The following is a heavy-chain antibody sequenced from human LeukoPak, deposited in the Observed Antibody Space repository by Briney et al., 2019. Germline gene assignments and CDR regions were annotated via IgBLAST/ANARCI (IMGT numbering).Heavy chain of an antibody. CDR2: INHSGST. V-gene: IGHV4-34*01. D-gene: IGHD1-1*01. Sequence: SETLSLTCAVYGGSFSGYYWSWIRQPPGKGLEWIGEINHSGSTNYNPSLKSRVTISVDTSKNQFSLKLSSVTAADTAVYYCARVQGTTGRYPHNRRWTIDYWGQGTLVTVSS. J-gene: IGHJ4*02. CDR1: GGSFSGYY. CDR3: ARVQGTTGRYPHNRRWTIDY.